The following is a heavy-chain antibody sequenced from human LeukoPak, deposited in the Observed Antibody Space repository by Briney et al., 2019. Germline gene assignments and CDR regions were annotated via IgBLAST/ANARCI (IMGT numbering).Heavy chain of an antibody. Sequence: PGGSLRLSCAASGFTFSNYWVHWVRQAPGKGLVWVSRISSDGSSTTYADSVKGRFTISRDNAKNTPYLQMNSLRPEDTAVYYCARGVTMVRGVIDYWGQGTLVTVSS. CDR3: ARGVTMVRGVIDY. D-gene: IGHD3-10*01. CDR1: GFTFSNYW. CDR2: ISSDGSST. J-gene: IGHJ4*02. V-gene: IGHV3-74*01.